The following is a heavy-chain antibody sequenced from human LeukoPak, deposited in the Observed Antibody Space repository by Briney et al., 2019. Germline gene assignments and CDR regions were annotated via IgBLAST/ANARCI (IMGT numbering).Heavy chain of an antibody. V-gene: IGHV3-9*01. CDR3: GRASGYCSSTSCPPDY. D-gene: IGHD2-2*01. CDR1: GFTFNDYA. CDR2: ISWNSGSI. Sequence: GRSLRLSCAASGFTFNDYAMHWVRQAPGKGLEWVSGISWNSGSIGYADSVKGRFTISRDNAKNSLYLQMNSLRAEDTAFYYCGRASGYCSSTSCPPDYWGQGTLVTVSS. J-gene: IGHJ4*02.